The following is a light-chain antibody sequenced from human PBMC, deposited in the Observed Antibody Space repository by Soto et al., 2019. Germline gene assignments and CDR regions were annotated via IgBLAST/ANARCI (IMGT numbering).Light chain of an antibody. Sequence: EIVLTQSPGTLSLSPGERATLSCRASQSVDSAYLAWYQQRPGQAPRLLIYGASNRATGIPDRFGGSGSGTDFTLTISRLEPEDFAVYYCQQYGSSPPITFGQGTRLEIK. CDR2: GAS. V-gene: IGKV3-20*01. J-gene: IGKJ5*01. CDR3: QQYGSSPPIT. CDR1: QSVDSAY.